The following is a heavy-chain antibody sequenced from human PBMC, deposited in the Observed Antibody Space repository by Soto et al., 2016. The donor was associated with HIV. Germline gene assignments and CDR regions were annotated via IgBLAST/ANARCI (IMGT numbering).Heavy chain of an antibody. Sequence: EVQLVESGGGLVQPGRSLRLSCAASGFTFDAYAMHWVRQAPGKGLGWVPGISWNSGNRGYADSVKGRFTISRDNAKNSLYLQMNSLRPEDTAFYYCVKDNSGWYYFDYWGQGTLVTVSS. CDR3: VKDNSGWYYFDY. CDR1: GFTFDAYA. CDR2: ISWNSGNR. J-gene: IGHJ4*02. V-gene: IGHV3-9*01. D-gene: IGHD6-19*01.